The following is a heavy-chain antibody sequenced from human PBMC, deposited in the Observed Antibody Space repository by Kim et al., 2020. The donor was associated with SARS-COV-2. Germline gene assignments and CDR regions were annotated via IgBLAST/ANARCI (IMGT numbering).Heavy chain of an antibody. J-gene: IGHJ6*02. CDR1: GGSISSYY. CDR2: IYYSGST. Sequence: SETLSLTCTVSGGSISSYYWSWIRQPPGKGLEWIGYIYYSGSTNYNPSLKSRVTISVDTSKNQFSLKLSSVTAADTAVYYCARPGGDYANYYYGMDVWGQGTTVTVSS. CDR3: ARPGGDYANYYYGMDV. D-gene: IGHD4-17*01. V-gene: IGHV4-59*08.